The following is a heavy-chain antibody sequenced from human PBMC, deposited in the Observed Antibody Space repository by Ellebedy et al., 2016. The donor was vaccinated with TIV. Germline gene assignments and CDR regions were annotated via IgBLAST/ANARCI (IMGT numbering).Heavy chain of an antibody. D-gene: IGHD2/OR15-2a*01. CDR2: FSPYAGNT. J-gene: IGHJ6*02. CDR3: AREENYGMDG. V-gene: IGHV1-18*01. Sequence: AASVKVSCKASGYTFTNYGITWARQPPGQGLEWMGWFSPYAGNTNYAQKFQGRVTMTRDTSTSTAYMEPRSLRSDDTAVYYCAREENYGMDGWGHGTTVTVSS. CDR1: GYTFTNYG.